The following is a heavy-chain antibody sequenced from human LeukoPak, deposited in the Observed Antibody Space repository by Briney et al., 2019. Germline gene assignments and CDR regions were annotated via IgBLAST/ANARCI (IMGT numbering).Heavy chain of an antibody. V-gene: IGHV3-23*01. CDR2: ISGGGVST. Sequence: GGSLRLFCAASGFTFSSFPMSWVRQAPGKGLEWVSVISGGGVSTYYADSVKGRFTISRDNSKNTLYLQMNSLRAEDTDVYYCAKWARYCTNGVCYYFDYWGQGTLVTVSS. CDR3: AKWARYCTNGVCYYFDY. CDR1: GFTFSSFP. D-gene: IGHD2-8*01. J-gene: IGHJ4*02.